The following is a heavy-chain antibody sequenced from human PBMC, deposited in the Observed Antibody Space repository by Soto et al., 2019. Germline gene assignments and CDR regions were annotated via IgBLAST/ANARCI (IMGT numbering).Heavy chain of an antibody. CDR2: IIPIFGTE. V-gene: IGHV1-69*12. CDR3: ARGNYRWPPLWYFDL. CDR1: GGTFSSYT. D-gene: IGHD5-12*01. Sequence: QVQLVQSGAEVKKPGSSVTVSCKASGGTFSSYTISWVRQAPGQVLEWMGGIIPIFGTENYAQKFQCRVTITEDESTSTAYMEWSSLRSEDTAVYYCARGNYRWPPLWYFDLWGRGTLGTVSS. J-gene: IGHJ2*01.